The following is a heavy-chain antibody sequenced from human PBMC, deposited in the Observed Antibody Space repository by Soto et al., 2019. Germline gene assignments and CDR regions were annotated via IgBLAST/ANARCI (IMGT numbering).Heavy chain of an antibody. J-gene: IGHJ4*02. V-gene: IGHV3-11*05. CDR1: GGSFSGYY. CDR3: ARGDYGDPLDY. D-gene: IGHD4-17*01. CDR2: ISSSSSYT. Sequence: LSLTCAVYGGSFSGYYWSWIRQAPGKGLEWVSYISSSSSYTNYADSVKGRFTISRDIAKNSLYLQMNSLRAEDTAVYYCARGDYGDPLDYSGQATLVTVSS.